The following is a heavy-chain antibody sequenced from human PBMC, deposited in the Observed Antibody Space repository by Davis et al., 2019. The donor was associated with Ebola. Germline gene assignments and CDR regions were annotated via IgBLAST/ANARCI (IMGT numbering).Heavy chain of an antibody. CDR2: LGTSADT. CDR1: GFIVSDKY. CDR3: ARIVPDWYDSSGYSRNGRFDC. V-gene: IGHV3-66*03. J-gene: IGHJ4*02. D-gene: IGHD3-22*01. Sequence: GGSLRLSCAASGFIVSDKYMSWVRQAPGKGLEWVSTLGTSADTYYAESVKGRFTISRDNSKNTLYLQMNSLRAEDTAVYHCARIVPDWYDSSGYSRNGRFDCWGQGTLVTVSS.